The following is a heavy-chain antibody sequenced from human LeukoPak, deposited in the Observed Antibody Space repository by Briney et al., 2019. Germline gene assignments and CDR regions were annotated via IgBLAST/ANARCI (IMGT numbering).Heavy chain of an antibody. J-gene: IGHJ4*02. CDR3: ARGVGMDFWEYYFDY. CDR2: ISSNGGST. CDR1: GFTFSSYA. Sequence: GGSLRFSCAASGFTFSSYAMHWVRQAPGKGLEYVSAISSNGGSTYYANSVKGRFTISRDNSKNTLYLQMGSLRAEDMAVYYCARGVGMDFWEYYFDYWGQGTLVTVSS. D-gene: IGHD3-3*01. V-gene: IGHV3-64*01.